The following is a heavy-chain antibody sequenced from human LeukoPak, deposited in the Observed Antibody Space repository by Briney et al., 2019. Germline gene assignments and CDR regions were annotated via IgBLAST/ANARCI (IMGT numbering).Heavy chain of an antibody. V-gene: IGHV4-31*03. D-gene: IGHD5-24*01. CDR3: ARTIRAPAHFDY. J-gene: IGHJ4*02. CDR2: IYYSGST. CDR1: GGSISRGGHH. Sequence: SETLSLACTVSGGSISRGGHHWSWIRQQPGKGLEWIGYIYYSGSTYYNPSLKSRVTISVDTSKNQFSLKLSSVTAADTAVYYCARTIRAPAHFDYWGQGTLVTVSS.